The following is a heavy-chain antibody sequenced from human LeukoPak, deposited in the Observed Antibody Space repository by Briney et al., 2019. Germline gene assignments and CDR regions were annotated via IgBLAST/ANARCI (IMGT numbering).Heavy chain of an antibody. CDR2: IIPIFGTA. CDR1: GGTFSSYA. Sequence: SVKVSCKASGGTFSSYAISWVRQAPGQGLGWMGGIIPIFGTANYAQKFQGRVTITADESTSTAYMELSSLRSEDTAVYYCASSHPLVVVPAAVNVWFDPWGQGTLVTVSS. D-gene: IGHD2-2*01. V-gene: IGHV1-69*13. CDR3: ASSHPLVVVPAAVNVWFDP. J-gene: IGHJ5*02.